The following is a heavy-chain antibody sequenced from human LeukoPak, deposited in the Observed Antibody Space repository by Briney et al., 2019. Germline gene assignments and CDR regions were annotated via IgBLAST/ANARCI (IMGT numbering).Heavy chain of an antibody. CDR3: ARWRYLDV. J-gene: IGHJ6*02. CDR2: IYYSGST. CDR1: GAFLSSGGYY. V-gene: IGHV4-31*03. Sequence: SQTLSLTCTVSGAFLSSGGYYWSWLRQHPGKGLEWIGYIYYSGSTNYNPSLKSRVTISVDTSKNQFSLKLSSVTAADTAIYYCARWRYLDVWGQGTTVTVSS. D-gene: IGHD3-9*01.